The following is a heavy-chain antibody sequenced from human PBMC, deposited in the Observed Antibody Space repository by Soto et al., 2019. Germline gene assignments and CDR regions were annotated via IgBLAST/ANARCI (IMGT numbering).Heavy chain of an antibody. CDR2: ISGSGGST. J-gene: IGHJ6*03. Sequence: GGSLRLSCAASGFTFSSYAMSWVRQAPGKGLEWVSAISGSGGSTYYADSVKGRFTISRDNSKNTLYLQMNSLRAEDTAVYYCAKLPPTLLWFGELFIPDYYYYYMDVWGKGTTVTVSS. D-gene: IGHD3-10*01. CDR1: GFTFSSYA. CDR3: AKLPPTLLWFGELFIPDYYYYYMDV. V-gene: IGHV3-23*01.